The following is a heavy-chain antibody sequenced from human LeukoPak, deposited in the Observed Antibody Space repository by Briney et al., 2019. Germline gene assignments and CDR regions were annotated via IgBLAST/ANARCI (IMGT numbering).Heavy chain of an antibody. D-gene: IGHD3-10*01. CDR2: ISSSSSYI. CDR1: GFTFSSYS. V-gene: IGHV3-21*04. Sequence: RAGGSLRLSCAASGFTFSSYSMNWVRQAPGKGLEWVSSISSSSSYIYYADSVKGRFTISRDNSKDTLYLQTNSLRAEDTAVYYCAKDLYVTMVRGYKAFDIWGQGTMVTVSS. CDR3: AKDLYVTMVRGYKAFDI. J-gene: IGHJ3*02.